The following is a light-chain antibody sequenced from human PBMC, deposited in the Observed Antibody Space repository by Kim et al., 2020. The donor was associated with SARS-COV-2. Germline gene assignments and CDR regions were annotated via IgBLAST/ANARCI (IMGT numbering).Light chain of an antibody. V-gene: IGKV2-30*01. CDR3: MEGTHWPFT. Sequence: PGSSSCRSSQRLVYGDGNRYLNWFNQRPGQSPRGVIYKVCSRDCGVPDRVGGSGSGRDLTLQISRVGAEDVGVYYCMEGTHWPFTFGAGAKGDIK. CDR2: KVC. CDR1: QRLVYGDGNRY. J-gene: IGKJ3*01.